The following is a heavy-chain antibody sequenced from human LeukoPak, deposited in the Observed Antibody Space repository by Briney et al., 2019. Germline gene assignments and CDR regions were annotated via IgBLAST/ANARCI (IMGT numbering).Heavy chain of an antibody. J-gene: IGHJ4*02. V-gene: IGHV4-4*07. Sequence: PWETLSLTCTVSGGSISDYFWNWIRQPAGKGLEWIGRIYSSGSTHYNPSLKGRATMSVDTPKNHFSLKLSSVTAADTAVYYCARTGGNYYGKTHLAFWGQGILATVSS. CDR2: IYSSGST. D-gene: IGHD1-26*01. CDR1: GGSISDYF. CDR3: ARTGGNYYGKTHLAF.